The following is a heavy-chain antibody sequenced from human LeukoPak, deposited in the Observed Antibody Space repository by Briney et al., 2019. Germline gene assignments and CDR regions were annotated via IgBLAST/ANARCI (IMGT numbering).Heavy chain of an antibody. CDR2: IKQDGREK. J-gene: IGHJ5*02. CDR1: GFTFSSYW. CDR3: ARDDCSSISCYHNWFDP. V-gene: IGHV3-7*01. D-gene: IGHD2-2*01. Sequence: GGSLRLSRAASGFTFSSYWMSWVRQAPGKGLEGVANIKQDGREKYYVDSVKGRFTISRDNAKNSLYLQMNSLRAEDTAVYYCARDDCSSISCYHNWFDPWGQGTLVTVSS.